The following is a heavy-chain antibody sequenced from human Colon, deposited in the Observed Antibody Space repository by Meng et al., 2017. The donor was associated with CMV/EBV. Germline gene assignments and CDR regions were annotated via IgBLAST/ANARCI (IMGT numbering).Heavy chain of an antibody. D-gene: IGHD5-18*01. CDR2: IYHSGTT. CDR3: AKIPLGYSLSPLVGLDP. J-gene: IGHJ5*02. Sequence: QVQWWEPSPGLVNPSGTRSFSVSVSGVSISRDTWWTWVRQPPGKGLEWIGEIYHSGTTNYNPSLKSRVTISVDKSKNQVSLNLSSVTAADTAVYFCAKIPLGYSLSPLVGLDPWGQGTLVTVSS. CDR1: GVSISRDTW. V-gene: IGHV4-4*02.